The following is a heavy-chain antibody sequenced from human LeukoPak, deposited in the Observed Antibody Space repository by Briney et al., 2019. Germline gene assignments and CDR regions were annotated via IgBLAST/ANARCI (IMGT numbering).Heavy chain of an antibody. Sequence: SETLSLTCTVSGGSISSYYWSWIRQPPGKGLEWIAYLYYSGSTNYNPSLKSRVTISVDTSKNQFSLKLSSVTAADTAVYYCARDRSGSYSDYWGQGTLVTVSS. J-gene: IGHJ4*02. V-gene: IGHV4-59*01. CDR3: ARDRSGSYSDY. D-gene: IGHD1-26*01. CDR2: LYYSGST. CDR1: GGSISSYY.